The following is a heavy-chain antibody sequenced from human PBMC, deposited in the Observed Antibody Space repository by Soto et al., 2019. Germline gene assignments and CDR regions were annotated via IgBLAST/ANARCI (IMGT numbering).Heavy chain of an antibody. J-gene: IGHJ4*02. V-gene: IGHV4-30-2*01. CDR2: IYHSGST. D-gene: IGHD6-19*01. Sequence: QLQLQESGSGLVKPSQTLSLTCAVSGGSISSGGYSWSWIRQPPGKGLEWIGYIYHSGSTYYNPSLKMRVTISVDTSKNQFSLKLSSVTAADTAVYYCASAGGLGAVAADYWGQGTLVTVSS. CDR1: GGSISSGGYS. CDR3: ASAGGLGAVAADY.